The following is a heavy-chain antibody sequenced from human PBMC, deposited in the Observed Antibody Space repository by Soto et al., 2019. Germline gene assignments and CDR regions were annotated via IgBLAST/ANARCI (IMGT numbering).Heavy chain of an antibody. CDR3: AHRRGPNYYDRAVSFDY. D-gene: IGHD3-22*01. V-gene: IGHV2-5*02. J-gene: IGHJ4*02. CDR2: IYWDDDK. Sequence: QITLKESGPTLVKPTQTLTLTCTFSGFSLSTSGVGVGWIRQPPGKALEWLALIYWDDDKRNSPSLKSRLTITKATYKNQVVLTMTNMDPVDTATYYCAHRRGPNYYDRAVSFDYWGQGTLVTVSS. CDR1: GFSLSTSGVG.